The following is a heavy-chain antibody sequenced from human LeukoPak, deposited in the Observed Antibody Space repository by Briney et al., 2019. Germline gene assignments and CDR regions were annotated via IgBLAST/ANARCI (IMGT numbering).Heavy chain of an antibody. CDR3: ARDGYNPIDY. D-gene: IGHD5-24*01. Sequence: SETLSLTCTVSGGSISSHYWSWIRQPPGKGLEWIQYMYYSGSTNYNPSLKSRVTISVDTSKNQFSLKLSSVSAADTAVYYCARDGYNPIDYWGQGTLVTVSS. V-gene: IGHV4-59*11. CDR1: GGSISSHY. J-gene: IGHJ4*02. CDR2: MYYSGST.